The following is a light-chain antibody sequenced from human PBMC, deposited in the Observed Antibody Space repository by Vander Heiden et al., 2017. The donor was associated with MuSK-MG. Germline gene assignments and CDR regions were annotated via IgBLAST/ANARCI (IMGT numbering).Light chain of an antibody. V-gene: IGKV1-16*02. Sequence: IQITQSPSALPASGGDRVTITCRASQDIRNFLAWFQQKPGKAPKSLIYAASSLQSGVPSKFSGSGFGIDFTLTISSLQLEDFPPYSSQQNDNSPWTSGQRTKVEFK. CDR2: AAS. CDR1: QDIRNF. CDR3: QQNDNSPWT. J-gene: IGKJ1*01.